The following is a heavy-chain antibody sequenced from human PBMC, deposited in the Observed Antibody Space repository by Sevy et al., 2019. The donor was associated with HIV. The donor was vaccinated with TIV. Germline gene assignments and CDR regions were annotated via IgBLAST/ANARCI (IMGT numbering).Heavy chain of an antibody. CDR1: GDSINTYY. V-gene: IGHV4-59*08. D-gene: IGHD2-2*02. J-gene: IGHJ4*02. CDR3: ARLRWDLVVVPGATPGCYFDS. CDR2: VSHSGNT. Sequence: SETLSLTCTVSGDSINTYYWSWIRQPPGKGLEWIGYVSHSGNTNYSPSLKSRVSMSVDTSTNHFSLKVKSVTAADTAVYYCARLRWDLVVVPGATPGCYFDSWGQGTLVTVSS.